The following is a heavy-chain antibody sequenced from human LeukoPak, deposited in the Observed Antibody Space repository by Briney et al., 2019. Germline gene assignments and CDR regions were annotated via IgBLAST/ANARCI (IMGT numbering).Heavy chain of an antibody. Sequence: GGSLRLSCAGSGFSFSSYGMHWVRQAPGKGLEWMAFIRSDGSNKYYADSVKGRFTISRDNAKNTLYLQMNSLRAEDTAVYYCAREDGFHWGQGTLVTVSS. J-gene: IGHJ4*02. CDR1: GFSFSSYG. CDR3: AREDGFH. CDR2: IRSDGSNK. D-gene: IGHD5-24*01. V-gene: IGHV3-30*02.